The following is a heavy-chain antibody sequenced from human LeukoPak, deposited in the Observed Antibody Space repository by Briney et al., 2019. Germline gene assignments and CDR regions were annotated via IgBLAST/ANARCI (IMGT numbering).Heavy chain of an antibody. CDR1: GFTFDDYA. CDR3: AKGSIAAAGKIDY. CDR2: ISWNSGSI. V-gene: IGHV3-9*01. Sequence: GRSLRLSCAASGFTFDDYAMHWVRHAPGKGLEWVSGISWNSGSIGYADSVKGRFTISRDNAKNSLYLQMNSLRAEDTALYYCAKGSIAAAGKIDYWGQGTLVTVSS. J-gene: IGHJ4*02. D-gene: IGHD6-13*01.